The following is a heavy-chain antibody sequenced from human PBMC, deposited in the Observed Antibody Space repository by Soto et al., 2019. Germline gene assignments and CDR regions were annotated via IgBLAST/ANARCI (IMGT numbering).Heavy chain of an antibody. Sequence: EVQLVKIGGGLIHPGGSLRLSYAASGCTVSSNYMSWVRQAPGKGLEWASVIYSGVSTYYAHSVKGRFTISRDNSKNTLYLQMNSLRAEDTGVYYCARGGYSYVRYYYGRDVWGQGTTVTVS. CDR2: IYSGVST. CDR3: ARGGYSYVRYYYGRDV. D-gene: IGHD5-18*01. J-gene: IGHJ6*02. V-gene: IGHV3-53*02. CDR1: GCTVSSNY.